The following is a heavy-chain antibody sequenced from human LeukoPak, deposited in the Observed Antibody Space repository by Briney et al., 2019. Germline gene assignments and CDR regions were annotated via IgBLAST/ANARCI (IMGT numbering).Heavy chain of an antibody. CDR1: GGSISSGDYY. CDR2: IYYSGST. Sequence: KTSETLSLTCTVSGGSISSGDYYWSWIRQPPGKGLEWIGNIYYSGSTYYNPSLKSRVTISVDTSKNQFSLKLSSVTAADTAVYYCARVGPRVWFDYWGQGTLVTVSS. D-gene: IGHD3-16*01. V-gene: IGHV4-30-4*01. CDR3: ARVGPRVWFDY. J-gene: IGHJ4*02.